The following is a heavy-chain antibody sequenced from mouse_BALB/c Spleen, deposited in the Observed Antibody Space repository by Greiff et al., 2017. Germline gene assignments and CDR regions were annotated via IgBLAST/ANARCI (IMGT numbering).Heavy chain of an antibody. J-gene: IGHJ4*01. V-gene: IGHV5-9-4*01. CDR1: GFTFSSYA. Sequence: EVKVVESGGGLVKPGGSLKLSCAASGFTFSSYAMSWVRQSPEKRLEWVAEISSGGSYTYYPDTVTGRFTISRDNAKNTLYLEMSSLRSEDTAMYYCARIYYDYGGYAMDYWGQGTSVTVSS. D-gene: IGHD2-4*01. CDR2: ISSGGSYT. CDR3: ARIYYDYGGYAMDY.